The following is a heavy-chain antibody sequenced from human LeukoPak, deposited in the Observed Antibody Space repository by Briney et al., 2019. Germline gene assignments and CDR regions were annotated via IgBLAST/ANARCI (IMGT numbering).Heavy chain of an antibody. J-gene: IGHJ3*02. Sequence: PGGSLRLSCAASGFTFSSYAMHWVRQAPGKGLEWVAVISYDGSNKYYADSVKGRFTISRDNSKNTLYLQMNSLRAEDPAVYYCARERDIVVVPAAAFDIWGQGTMVTVSS. CDR2: ISYDGSNK. V-gene: IGHV3-30-3*01. CDR3: ARERDIVVVPAAAFDI. D-gene: IGHD2-2*01. CDR1: GFTFSSYA.